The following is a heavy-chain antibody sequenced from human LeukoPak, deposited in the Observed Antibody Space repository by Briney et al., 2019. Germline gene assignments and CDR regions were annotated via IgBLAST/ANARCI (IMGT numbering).Heavy chain of an antibody. D-gene: IGHD2-2*02. CDR3: AREVASAAIPDY. CDR1: GFTFSDYY. V-gene: IGHV3-11*01. CDR2: ISSSGSTI. J-gene: IGHJ4*02. Sequence: GGSLRLSCAASGFTFSDYYMSWIRQAPGKGLEWVSYISSSGSTIYYADSVKGRFTISRDNAKKSLYLQMNSLRAGDTAVYYCAREVASAAIPDYWGQGTLVTVSS.